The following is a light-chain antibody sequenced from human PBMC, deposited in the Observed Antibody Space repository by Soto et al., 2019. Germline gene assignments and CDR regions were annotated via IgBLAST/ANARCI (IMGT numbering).Light chain of an antibody. J-gene: IGKJ3*01. CDR2: GAS. Sequence: EIVLTQSPGTMSLSPGERATLSCRASQSVSSSYLAWYQQKPGQAPRLLIYGASSRATGIPDRFSGSGSGTDFTHTISRLEPEDFAVYYWQQYGSSPPFTFGPGTKVDIK. CDR1: QSVSSSY. V-gene: IGKV3-20*01. CDR3: QQYGSSPPFT.